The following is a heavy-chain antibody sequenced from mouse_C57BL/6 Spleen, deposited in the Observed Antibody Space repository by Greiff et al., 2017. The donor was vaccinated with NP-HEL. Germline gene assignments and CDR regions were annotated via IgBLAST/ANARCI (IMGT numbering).Heavy chain of an antibody. V-gene: IGHV1-55*01. CDR1: GYTFTSYW. CDR3: AKTCYSDAMDY. J-gene: IGHJ4*01. D-gene: IGHD1-1*01. CDR2: IYPGSGST. Sequence: VQLQQSGAELVKPGASVKMSCKASGYTFTSYWITWVKQRPGQGLEWIGDIYPGSGSTNYNEKFKSKATLTVDTSSSTAYMKLSSLTSEDSAVYSCAKTCYSDAMDYWGQGTSVTVSS.